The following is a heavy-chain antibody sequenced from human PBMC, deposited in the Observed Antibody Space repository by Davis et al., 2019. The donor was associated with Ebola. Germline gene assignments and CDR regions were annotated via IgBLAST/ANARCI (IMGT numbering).Heavy chain of an antibody. V-gene: IGHV3-30*18. J-gene: IGHJ6*02. D-gene: IGHD2-15*01. Sequence: GESLKISCAASGFTFSNYGMHWVRQAPGKGLEWVAVISYDGSNKYYADSVKGRFTISRDNSKNTLYLQMNSLRAEDTAVYYCANGGYCSGGSCRGGYYYYYGMDVWGQGTTVTVSS. CDR2: ISYDGSNK. CDR1: GFTFSNYG. CDR3: ANGGYCSGGSCRGGYYYYYGMDV.